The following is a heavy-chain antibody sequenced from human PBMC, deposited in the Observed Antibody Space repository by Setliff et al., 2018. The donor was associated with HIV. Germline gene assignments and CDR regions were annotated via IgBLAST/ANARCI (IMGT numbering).Heavy chain of an antibody. CDR3: ARQSTVAAAGFDF. Sequence: SETLSLTCTVSGGSISSGSYYWSWIRQPAGKGLEWIGHIYHTGITYDNPSLKSRVAISIDTSKNQFSLKLDSVTAADTAIYYCARQSTVAAAGFDFWGQGTLVTVSS. J-gene: IGHJ4*02. D-gene: IGHD6-13*01. CDR1: GGSISSGSYY. V-gene: IGHV4-61*10. CDR2: IYHTGIT.